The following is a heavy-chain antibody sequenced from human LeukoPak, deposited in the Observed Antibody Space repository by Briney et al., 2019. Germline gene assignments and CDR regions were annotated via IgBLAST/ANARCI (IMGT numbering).Heavy chain of an antibody. J-gene: IGHJ4*02. CDR2: MNPNSGNT. CDR3: AIGRLPFNYGDYYFDY. CDR1: GYTFTSYD. V-gene: IGHV1-8*01. Sequence: GASVKVSCKASGYTFTSYDINWVRQATGQGLEWMGWMNPNSGNTGYAQKFQGRVTMTRNTSISTAYMELSSLRSEDTAVYYCAIGRLPFNYGDYYFDYWGQGTLVTVSS. D-gene: IGHD4-17*01.